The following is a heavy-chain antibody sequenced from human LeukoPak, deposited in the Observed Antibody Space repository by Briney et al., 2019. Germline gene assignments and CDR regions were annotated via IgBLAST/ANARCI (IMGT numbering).Heavy chain of an antibody. CDR3: ATEGWELLRGLED. Sequence: ASVKVSCKVSGYTLTELSMHWVRQAPGKGLEWMGGFDPEDGETIYAQKFQGRVTMTGDTSTDTAYMELSSLRSEDTAVYYCATEGWELLRGLEDWGQGTLVTVSS. V-gene: IGHV1-24*01. J-gene: IGHJ4*02. CDR1: GYTLTELS. D-gene: IGHD1-26*01. CDR2: FDPEDGET.